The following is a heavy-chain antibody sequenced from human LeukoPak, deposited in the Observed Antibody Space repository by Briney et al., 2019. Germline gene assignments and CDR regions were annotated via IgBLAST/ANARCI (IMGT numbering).Heavy chain of an antibody. CDR2: FYHSVST. J-gene: IGHJ3*02. Sequence: PSETLSLTCAVSGYSISSGYYWGWIRQPPGKGLEWFGSFYHSVSTHYNPSLKSRVTISVDTSKNQFSLKLSSVTAADTAVYYCARRYCSSTSCYRRGAFDIWGQGTMVTVSS. CDR3: ARRYCSSTSCYRRGAFDI. D-gene: IGHD2-2*01. V-gene: IGHV4-38-2*01. CDR1: GYSISSGYY.